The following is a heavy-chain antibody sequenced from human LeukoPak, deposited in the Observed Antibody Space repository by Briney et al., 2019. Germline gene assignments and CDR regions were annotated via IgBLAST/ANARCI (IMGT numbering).Heavy chain of an antibody. D-gene: IGHD4-17*01. CDR3: AKGNTVTTTPFDY. J-gene: IGHJ4*02. CDR1: GFTFSSYA. CDR2: ISGSGGST. Sequence: GGSLRLSCAASGFTFSSYAIAWVRQAPGKGLEWVSAISGSGGSTYYADSVKGRFTISRDNSKNTLYLQMNSLRAEDTAVYYCAKGNTVTTTPFDYWGQGTLVTVSS. V-gene: IGHV3-23*01.